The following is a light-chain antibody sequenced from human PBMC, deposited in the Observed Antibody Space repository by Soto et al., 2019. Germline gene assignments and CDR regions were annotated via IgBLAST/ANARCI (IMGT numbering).Light chain of an antibody. CDR2: GAS. CDR1: RSVSSNF. CDR3: QQYGSSPPLT. V-gene: IGKV3-20*01. J-gene: IGKJ4*01. Sequence: EIVLTQSPGTLSLSPGGRATLSCRASRSVSSNFLAWYQQKPGQAPRLLIYGASGRATGIPDRFSGSGSGTDFTLTISRLEPEDFAGYYCQQYGSSPPLTFGGGTRVEMK.